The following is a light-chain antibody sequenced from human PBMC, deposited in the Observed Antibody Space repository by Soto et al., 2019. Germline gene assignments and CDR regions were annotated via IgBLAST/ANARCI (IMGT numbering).Light chain of an antibody. CDR1: SSDVGGYDY. J-gene: IGLJ2*01. V-gene: IGLV2-14*01. CDR2: EVS. Sequence: QSVLTQPASVSGSPGQSITISCTGTSSDVGGYDYVSWYQQHPGKAPKLMIYEVSNRRPGVSDRFSGSKSGNTASLTISGLQAGDEADYYCSSYTSITTLVFGGGTKVTLL. CDR3: SSYTSITTLV.